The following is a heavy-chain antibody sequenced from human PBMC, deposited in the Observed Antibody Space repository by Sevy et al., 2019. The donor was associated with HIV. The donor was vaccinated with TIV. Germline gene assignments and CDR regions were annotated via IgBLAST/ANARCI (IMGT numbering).Heavy chain of an antibody. CDR3: ARPIAAPDSS. D-gene: IGHD6-13*01. CDR2: INQDASKT. Sequence: GGSLRLSCAASGFSLTNYWMTWVRQAPGKGLEWVANINQDASKTYYVDSVKGRFTISRDNAKNSMYLQMNSLRVEDTAVYYCARPIAAPDSSWGQGTLVTVSS. CDR1: GFSLTNYW. J-gene: IGHJ4*02. V-gene: IGHV3-7*03.